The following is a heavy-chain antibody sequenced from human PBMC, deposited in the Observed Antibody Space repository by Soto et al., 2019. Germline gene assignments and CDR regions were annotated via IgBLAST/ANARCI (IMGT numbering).Heavy chain of an antibody. CDR2: INSDGSST. Sequence: HPGGSLRLSCAASGFTFSSYWMHWVRQAPGRGLVWVSRINSDGSSTSYADSVKGRFTISRDNAKNTLYLQMNSLRAEDTAVYYCARDLSRSPYYYYGMDVWGQGTTVTVSS. V-gene: IGHV3-74*01. D-gene: IGHD3-16*02. CDR3: ARDLSRSPYYYYGMDV. J-gene: IGHJ6*02. CDR1: GFTFSSYW.